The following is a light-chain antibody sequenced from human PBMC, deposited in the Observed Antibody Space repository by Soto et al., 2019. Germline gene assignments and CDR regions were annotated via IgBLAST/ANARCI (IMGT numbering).Light chain of an antibody. CDR2: KAS. J-gene: IGKJ1*01. CDR3: QQYNTFPWT. CDR1: QSISSW. V-gene: IGKV1-5*03. Sequence: DIQVTQSPSTPSASVGDRVSITCRASQSISSWLAWYQQKPGKAPKALIYKASSLESGVPSRFSGSESGTEFTLTISSLQPDDFATYYCQQYNTFPWTFGQGTKVEVK.